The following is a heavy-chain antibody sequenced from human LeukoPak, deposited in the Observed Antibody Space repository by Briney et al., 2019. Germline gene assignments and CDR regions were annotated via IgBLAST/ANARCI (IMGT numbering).Heavy chain of an antibody. CDR1: GGSISSGSYY. Sequence: PSETLSLTCTVSGGSISSGSYYWSWIRQPAGKGLEWIGRIYTSGGTNYNPSLKSRVTISVDTSKNQVSLKLSSVTAADTAVYYCARAVLWFGDLGYYMDVWGKGTTVTISS. J-gene: IGHJ6*03. CDR3: ARAVLWFGDLGYYMDV. CDR2: IYTSGGT. D-gene: IGHD3-10*01. V-gene: IGHV4-61*02.